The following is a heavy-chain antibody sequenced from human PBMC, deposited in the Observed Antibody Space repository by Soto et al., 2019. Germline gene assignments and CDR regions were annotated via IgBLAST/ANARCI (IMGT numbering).Heavy chain of an antibody. V-gene: IGHV3-23*01. CDR1: GFTFSSYA. CDR3: AKDRGLYGDYDFDY. CDR2: ISGSGGST. D-gene: IGHD4-17*01. J-gene: IGHJ4*02. Sequence: GGSLRLSCAASGFTFSSYAMCWVRQAPGKGLEWVSAISGSGGSTYYADSVKGRFTISRDNSKNTPYLQMNSLRAEDTAVYYCAKDRGLYGDYDFDYWGQGTLVTVSS.